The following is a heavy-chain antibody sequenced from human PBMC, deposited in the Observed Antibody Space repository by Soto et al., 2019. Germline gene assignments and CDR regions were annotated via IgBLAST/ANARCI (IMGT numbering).Heavy chain of an antibody. CDR2: IDPSDSYT. V-gene: IGHV5-10-1*01. Sequence: GESLKIACKGSGYSFTSYWISWVRQMPGKGLEWMGRIDPSDSYTNYSPSFESHVTISADKSISTAYLQWSSLRASDTAMYYCARRGTVTSDAFDIWGQGTMVTVSS. CDR3: ARRGTVTSDAFDI. CDR1: GYSFTSYW. J-gene: IGHJ3*02. D-gene: IGHD4-17*01.